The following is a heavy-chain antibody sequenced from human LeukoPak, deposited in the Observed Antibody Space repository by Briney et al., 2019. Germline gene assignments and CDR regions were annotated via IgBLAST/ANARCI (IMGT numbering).Heavy chain of an antibody. D-gene: IGHD4-17*01. CDR2: MDYSGST. CDR1: GGSISSYY. Sequence: SETLSLTCTVSGGSISSYYWSWIRQPPGKGLEWIAYMDYSGSTFYNPSLKSRVSTSVDTSKNQFSLKDRPVTAADTAVYYCARHGGDYTFDYWGQGTLVTVSS. CDR3: ARHGGDYTFDY. J-gene: IGHJ4*02. V-gene: IGHV4-59*08.